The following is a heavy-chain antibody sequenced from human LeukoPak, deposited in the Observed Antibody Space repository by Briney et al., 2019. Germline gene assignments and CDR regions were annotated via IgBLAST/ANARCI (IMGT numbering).Heavy chain of an antibody. CDR3: ARDDQDGHNPFGY. V-gene: IGHV3-23*01. CDR2: ISGSGGST. J-gene: IGHJ4*02. Sequence: GGTLRLSCAASGFTFSSYGMSWVRQAPGKGLEWVSAISGSGGSTYYADSVKGRFTISRDNAKNSLYLQMNSLRAEDTAVYYCARDDQDGHNPFGYWGQGTLVTVSS. D-gene: IGHD5-24*01. CDR1: GFTFSSYG.